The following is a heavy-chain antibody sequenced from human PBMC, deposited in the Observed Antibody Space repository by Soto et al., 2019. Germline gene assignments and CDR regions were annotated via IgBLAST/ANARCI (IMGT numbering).Heavy chain of an antibody. CDR1: GGSISSYY. CDR2: IYYSGST. CDR3: ARVSPGIAVAADY. V-gene: IGHV4-59*01. J-gene: IGHJ4*02. Sequence: SETLSLTCTVSGGSISSYYWSWIRQPPGKGLEWIGYIYYSGSTNYNPSLKSRVTISVDTSKNQFSLKLGSVTAADTAVYYCARVSPGIAVAADYWGQGTLVTVS. D-gene: IGHD6-19*01.